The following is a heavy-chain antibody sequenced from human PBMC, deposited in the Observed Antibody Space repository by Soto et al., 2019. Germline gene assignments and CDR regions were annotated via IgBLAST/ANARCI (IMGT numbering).Heavy chain of an antibody. V-gene: IGHV1-18*04. CDR2: ISAYNGNT. CDR3: ARDTFLEWLLAPNYYGMDV. Sequence: AAVKVCCKASGYTFTSYGISWVRQAPGQGLEWMGWISAYNGNTNYAQKLQGRVTMTTDTSTSTAYMELRSLRSDDTAVYYCARDTFLEWLLAPNYYGMDVWGQGTTVTVSS. CDR1: GYTFTSYG. J-gene: IGHJ6*02. D-gene: IGHD3-3*01.